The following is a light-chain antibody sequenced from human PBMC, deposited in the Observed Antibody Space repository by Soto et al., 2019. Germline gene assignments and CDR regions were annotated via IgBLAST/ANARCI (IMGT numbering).Light chain of an antibody. V-gene: IGKV1-33*01. CDR3: QQYNNVPIT. J-gene: IGKJ5*01. Sequence: DIQMTQSPSSLSASVGDRVTITCQASQDIGNYLNWYKQKPGKAPKLLIYAASNSETGVPSRFSGSGSGTDFTFTISSLQPEDFATYYCQQYNNVPITFAQGTRLEIK. CDR1: QDIGNY. CDR2: AAS.